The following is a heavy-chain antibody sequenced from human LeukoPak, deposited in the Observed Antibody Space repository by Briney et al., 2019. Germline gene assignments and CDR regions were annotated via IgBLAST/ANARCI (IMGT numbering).Heavy chain of an antibody. Sequence: GGSLRLSCTASGFTFSDYWMTWVRQAPGKGPEWVANIKQDGSQRYYVDSVRGRFTISRDNAKNSLFLQMNGLRAEDAAVYYCARRGGSSSRRSPIDYWGQGTLVTVSS. CDR2: IKQDGSQR. CDR1: GFTFSDYW. J-gene: IGHJ4*02. D-gene: IGHD6-6*01. V-gene: IGHV3-7*01. CDR3: ARRGGSSSRRSPIDY.